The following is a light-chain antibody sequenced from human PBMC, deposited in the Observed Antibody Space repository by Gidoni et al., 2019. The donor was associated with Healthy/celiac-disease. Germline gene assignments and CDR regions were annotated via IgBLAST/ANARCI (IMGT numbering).Light chain of an antibody. Sequence: EIVLTQSPATLSLSPGERATLPCRASQSVSSYLAWYQQKPGQAPRLLIYDASNRATGIPARFSGSGSGTDFTITISSLEPEDFAVYYCQQPPLTFGGGTKVEIK. CDR3: QQPPLT. CDR2: DAS. V-gene: IGKV3-11*01. J-gene: IGKJ4*01. CDR1: QSVSSY.